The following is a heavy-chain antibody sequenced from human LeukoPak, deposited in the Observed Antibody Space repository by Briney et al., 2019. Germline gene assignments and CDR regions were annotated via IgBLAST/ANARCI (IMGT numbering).Heavy chain of an antibody. D-gene: IGHD3-16*01. CDR2: IKQDGSEK. V-gene: IGHV3-7*01. CDR1: GFTFSSYS. J-gene: IGHJ4*02. Sequence: GGSLRLSCAASGFTFSSYSMNWVRQAPGKGLEWVANIKQDGSEKYYVDSVKGRFTISRDNAKNSLYLQMNSLRAEDTAVYYCAGSYYVSDYWGQGTLVTVSS. CDR3: AGSYYVSDY.